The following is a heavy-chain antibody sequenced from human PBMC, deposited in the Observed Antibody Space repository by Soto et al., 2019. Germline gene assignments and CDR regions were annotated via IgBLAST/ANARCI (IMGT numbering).Heavy chain of an antibody. Sequence: PGESLKISCNVSGYIFTTFWISCGLQMPEEGLEWMGRLDPADSFTNYSPSFQGHVTISVDKSIDTAYLQWSSLKASDTAIYYCARHLYDNRNYLDALDVWGQGTMVTVSS. D-gene: IGHD3-22*01. CDR2: LDPADSFT. J-gene: IGHJ3*01. V-gene: IGHV5-10-1*01. CDR1: GYIFTTFW. CDR3: ARHLYDNRNYLDALDV.